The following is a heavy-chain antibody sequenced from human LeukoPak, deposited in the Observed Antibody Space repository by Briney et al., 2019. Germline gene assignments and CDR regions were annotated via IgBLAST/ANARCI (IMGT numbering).Heavy chain of an antibody. CDR1: GFTFSSYN. V-gene: IGHV3-48*02. CDR3: AREKWGSFDY. J-gene: IGHJ4*02. D-gene: IGHD1-26*01. CDR2: ISSSSRTT. Sequence: KPGGSLRLSYAGSGFTFSSYNMNWVRQAPGKGLEWVSYISSSSRTTYYADSVKGRFTISRDNAKNSLYLQMNSLRDEDTAVYYCAREKWGSFDYWGQGTLVTVSS.